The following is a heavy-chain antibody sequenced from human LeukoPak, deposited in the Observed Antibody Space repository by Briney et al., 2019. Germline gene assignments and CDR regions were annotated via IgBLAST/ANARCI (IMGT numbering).Heavy chain of an antibody. Sequence: PGGSLRLSCAASGFTFSSYSMNWVRQAPGKGLEWVSYISSSSSTIYYADSVKGRFTISRDNAKNSLYLQMNSLRAEDTAVYYCASPYCSGGSCYGRRAFDIWGQGTMVTVSS. CDR3: ASPYCSGGSCYGRRAFDI. J-gene: IGHJ3*02. CDR1: GFTFSSYS. V-gene: IGHV3-48*01. CDR2: ISSSSSTI. D-gene: IGHD2-15*01.